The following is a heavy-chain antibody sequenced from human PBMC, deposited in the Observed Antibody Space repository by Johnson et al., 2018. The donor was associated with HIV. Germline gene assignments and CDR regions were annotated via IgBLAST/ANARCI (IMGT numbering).Heavy chain of an antibody. D-gene: IGHD6-6*01. V-gene: IGHV3-30*02. J-gene: IGHJ3*01. CDR3: ARTIGDRPGGAFDV. CDR1: GFTFSSFG. Sequence: QMQLVESGGGLVQPGGSLRLSCAASGFTFSSFGMHWVRQAPGKGLEWVAFIRYDGSNKYFADYVKGRCTISRDNSKNTVRLQMNSLKAEDTGLYYCARTIGDRPGGAFDVWGQGTMVTVSS. CDR2: IRYDGSNK.